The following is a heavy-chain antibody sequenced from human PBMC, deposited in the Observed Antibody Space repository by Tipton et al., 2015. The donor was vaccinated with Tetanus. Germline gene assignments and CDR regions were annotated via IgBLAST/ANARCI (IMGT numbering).Heavy chain of an antibody. CDR2: VYHSGST. CDR1: GDSISSTNW. Sequence: TLSLTCEVSGDSISSTNWWSWVRQAPEKGLEWIGEVYHSGSTNYNPSLRSRVTISVDRSKSQFYLRLTSVTAADTAVYYCARAKGRDLGDSVPYYLDYWGQGTLVTVST. D-gene: IGHD3-16*01. V-gene: IGHV4-4*02. CDR3: ARAKGRDLGDSVPYYLDY. J-gene: IGHJ4*02.